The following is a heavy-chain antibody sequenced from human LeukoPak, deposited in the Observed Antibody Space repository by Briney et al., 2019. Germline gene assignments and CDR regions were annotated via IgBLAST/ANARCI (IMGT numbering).Heavy chain of an antibody. V-gene: IGHV4-59*01. Sequence: SETLSLTCTVSGGSISSYYWSWIRQPPGKGLEWIGYIYYGGSTNYNPSLKSRVTISVDTSKNQFSLKLSPVTAADTAVYYCARRGGIAVAGTFRPGFDYWGQGTLVTVSS. CDR1: GGSISSYY. CDR3: ARRGGIAVAGTFRPGFDY. D-gene: IGHD6-19*01. J-gene: IGHJ4*02. CDR2: IYYGGST.